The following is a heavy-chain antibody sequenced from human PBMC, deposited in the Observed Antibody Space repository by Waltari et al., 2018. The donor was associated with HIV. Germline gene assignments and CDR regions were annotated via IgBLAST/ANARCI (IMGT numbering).Heavy chain of an antibody. CDR3: ARASHYIEFSTFDGDYYFDV. CDR2: LNSDGSSR. CDR1: GLSVRHLW. D-gene: IGHD2-15*01. J-gene: IGHJ4*02. Sequence: VQLVESGGGSIKTGGSLRLSCTASGLSVRHLWMDWVRHGPGKGLVWVARLNSDGSSRNYADAVKGRFVISRDNARNTVYLQLNSLRVEDTAMYFCARASHYIEFSTFDGDYYFDVWGRGTRVAVSS. V-gene: IGHV3-74*01.